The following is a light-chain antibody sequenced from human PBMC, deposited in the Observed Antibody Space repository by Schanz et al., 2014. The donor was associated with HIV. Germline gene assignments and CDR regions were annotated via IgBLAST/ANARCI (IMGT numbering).Light chain of an antibody. J-gene: IGLJ2*01. CDR2: EVN. Sequence: QSALTQPASVSGSPGQSIGISCTGTSSDVGGYNSVSWYQQYPGKAPKRLIYEVNKRASGVPDRFSGSKSGNTASLTVSGLQAEDETDYYCSSYTRSSTVLFGGGTKLTVL. V-gene: IGLV2-14*03. CDR3: SSYTRSSTVL. CDR1: SSDVGGYNS.